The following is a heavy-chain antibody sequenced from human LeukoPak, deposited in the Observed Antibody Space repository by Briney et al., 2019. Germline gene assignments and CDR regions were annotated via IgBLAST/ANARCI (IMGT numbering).Heavy chain of an antibody. J-gene: IGHJ4*02. D-gene: IGHD6-25*01. CDR2: ISSSSSYI. Sequence: GGSLRLSCAVSGFTFISYRMNWVRQAPGKGLEWVSSISSSSSYIYYADSVKGRFTISIDNAKNSLYLQMNSLRPEATAVYYCARVGAYSSGWPGGSAYYFDYLGQGTMVTVSS. V-gene: IGHV3-21*01. CDR3: ARVGAYSSGWPGGSAYYFDY. CDR1: GFTFISYR.